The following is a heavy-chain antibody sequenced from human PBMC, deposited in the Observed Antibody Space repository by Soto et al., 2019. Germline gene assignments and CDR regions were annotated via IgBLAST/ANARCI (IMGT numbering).Heavy chain of an antibody. Sequence: SETLSLTCTVSGGSISSCYWSWIRQPAGKGLEWIGRIYTSGSTNYNPSLKSRVTMSVDTSKNQFSLKLSSVTAADTAVYYCARETYYDSSGYFQGWFDPWGQGTLVTGSS. D-gene: IGHD3-22*01. CDR2: IYTSGST. CDR3: ARETYYDSSGYFQGWFDP. V-gene: IGHV4-4*07. CDR1: GGSISSCY. J-gene: IGHJ5*02.